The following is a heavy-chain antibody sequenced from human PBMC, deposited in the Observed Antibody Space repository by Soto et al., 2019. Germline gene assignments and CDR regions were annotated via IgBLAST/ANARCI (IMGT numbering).Heavy chain of an antibody. V-gene: IGHV4-61*01. Sequence: PSETLSLTCTVSGGAVSSGTYYWSWIRQPPGKGLEWIGHIYFTGSTNYNPSLKSRVTMSLDTSRNQFFLKLSSVTAADTAVYYCTRGPPRVQWFDPWGLGTLVTVSS. CDR3: TRGPPRVQWFDP. J-gene: IGHJ5*02. CDR1: GGAVSSGTYY. CDR2: IYFTGST.